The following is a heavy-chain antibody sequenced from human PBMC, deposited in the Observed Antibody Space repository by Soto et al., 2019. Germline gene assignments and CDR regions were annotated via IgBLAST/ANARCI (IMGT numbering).Heavy chain of an antibody. V-gene: IGHV1-18*01. Sequence: QVHLVQPGAEVKKPGASVKVSCKASGYTFTSYGITWVRQAPGQGLEWLGWISAHNGNTGYAQKFQGRVIVTRDTSTSTAYMEVSSLRADDTAVYYCARGGYGDYWGQGALVTVSS. D-gene: IGHD1-1*01. J-gene: IGHJ4*02. CDR3: ARGGYGDY. CDR2: ISAHNGNT. CDR1: GYTFTSYG.